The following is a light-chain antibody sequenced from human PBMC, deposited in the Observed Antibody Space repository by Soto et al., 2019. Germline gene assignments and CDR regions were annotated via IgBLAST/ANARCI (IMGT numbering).Light chain of an antibody. Sequence: QSVLTQPPSASGSPGQSVTISCTGTSSDVGGYNYVSWYQQRPGKAPKLIIYEVTKRPSGVPDRVFGSKSGNTASLTVSGLQADDEADYYCCSFAGTNSFVFGTGTKLTVL. J-gene: IGLJ1*01. V-gene: IGLV2-8*01. CDR3: CSFAGTNSFV. CDR1: SSDVGGYNY. CDR2: EVT.